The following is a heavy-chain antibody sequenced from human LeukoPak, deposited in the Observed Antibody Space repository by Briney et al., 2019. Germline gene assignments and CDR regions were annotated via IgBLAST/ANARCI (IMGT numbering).Heavy chain of an antibody. D-gene: IGHD6-19*01. CDR2: IYTSGST. CDR1: GGSISSYY. J-gene: IGHJ4*02. V-gene: IGHV4-4*07. CDR3: ARSYSSGWYYFDY. Sequence: PSETLSLTCTVSGGSISSYYWSWIRQPAGKGLEWIGRIYTSGSTNYNPSLKSRVTISVDKSKNQLSLKLSSVTAADTAVYYCARSYSSGWYYFDYWGQGTLVTVSS.